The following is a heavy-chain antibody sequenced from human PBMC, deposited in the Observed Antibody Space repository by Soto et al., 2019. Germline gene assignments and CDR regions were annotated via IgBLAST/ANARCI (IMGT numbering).Heavy chain of an antibody. CDR3: ARDVPYYYASRMDV. CDR2: LHSGGDT. Sequence: EVQLVESGGGLVQPGGSLTLSCVASGIPVSSNYMTWVRQAPGKGLEWVSVLHSGGDTYYANSVKGRFTISRHDSTNTVFLQMNSLTAEDTAVYYCARDVPYYYASRMDVWGQGTTVTVSS. J-gene: IGHJ6*02. CDR1: GIPVSSNY. D-gene: IGHD3-10*01. V-gene: IGHV3-53*04.